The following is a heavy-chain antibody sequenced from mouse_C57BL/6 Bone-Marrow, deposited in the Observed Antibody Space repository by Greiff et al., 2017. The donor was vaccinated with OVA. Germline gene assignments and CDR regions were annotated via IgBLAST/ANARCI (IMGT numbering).Heavy chain of an antibody. CDR2: IDPSDSET. D-gene: IGHD2-5*01. J-gene: IGHJ4*01. Sequence: QVQLQQPGAELVRPGSSVKLSCKASGYTFTSYWMHWVKQRPIQGLECIGNIDPSDSETHYNQKFKDKATLTVDKSSSTAYMQLSSLTSEDSAVYYCARCPSDSNYYAMDYWGQGTSVTVSS. V-gene: IGHV1-52*01. CDR1: GYTFTSYW. CDR3: ARCPSDSNYYAMDY.